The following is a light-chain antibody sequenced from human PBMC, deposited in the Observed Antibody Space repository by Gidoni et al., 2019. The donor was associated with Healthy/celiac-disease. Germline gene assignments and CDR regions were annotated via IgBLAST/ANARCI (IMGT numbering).Light chain of an antibody. CDR3: VLYMGSGMGV. CDR2: STN. V-gene: IGLV8-61*01. J-gene: IGLJ2*01. Sequence: QTVVTQEPSFSVSPGGTVTLTCGLSSGSVSTSYYPSWYHQTPGQAPRTLIYSTNTRSSGVPDRFSGSILGNKAALTITGAQADDESDYYCVLYMGSGMGVFGGGTKLTVL. CDR1: SGSVSTSYY.